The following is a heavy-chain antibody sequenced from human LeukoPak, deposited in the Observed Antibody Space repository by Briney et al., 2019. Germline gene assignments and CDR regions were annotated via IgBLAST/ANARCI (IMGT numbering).Heavy chain of an antibody. J-gene: IGHJ4*02. Sequence: GRPLSLSWAASGLPFSGYAMPWFRQAPGKGLGGVAVISYDGSNKYYADSVKGRFTISRDNSKNTLYLQMNSLRAEDTAVYYCAKDRGVGAPFDYWGQGTLVTVSS. CDR2: ISYDGSNK. CDR3: AKDRGVGAPFDY. CDR1: GLPFSGYA. V-gene: IGHV3-30*18. D-gene: IGHD1-26*01.